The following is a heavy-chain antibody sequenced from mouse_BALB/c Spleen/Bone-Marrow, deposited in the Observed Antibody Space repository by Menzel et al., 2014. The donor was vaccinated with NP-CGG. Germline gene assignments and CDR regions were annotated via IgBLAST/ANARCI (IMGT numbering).Heavy chain of an antibody. CDR1: GYTFTDYW. Sequence: VQLQQSGAELVMPGASVKMSCKASGYTFTDYWMRWVKQRPGQGLEWIGTIDTSDSFTIYNQNFKGKATLTVDESSTTAYMQLSSLTSEDSAVYYCVRRDGSDAMDYWGQGTSVAVSS. D-gene: IGHD2-3*01. J-gene: IGHJ4*01. CDR2: IDTSDSFT. CDR3: VRRDGSDAMDY. V-gene: IGHV1-69*01.